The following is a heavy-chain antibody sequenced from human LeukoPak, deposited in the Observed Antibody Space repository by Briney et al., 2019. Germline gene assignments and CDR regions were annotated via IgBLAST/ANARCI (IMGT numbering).Heavy chain of an antibody. CDR3: ARWAVGATFDY. Sequence: SETLSLTCAVYGGSFSGYYWSWIRQPPGKGLEWIGEINHRGSTNYKPSLKSRVTISVDMSKNQFSLKLSSVTAADTAVYYCARWAVGATFDYWGQGTLVTVSS. D-gene: IGHD1-26*01. V-gene: IGHV4-34*01. CDR2: INHRGST. J-gene: IGHJ4*02. CDR1: GGSFSGYY.